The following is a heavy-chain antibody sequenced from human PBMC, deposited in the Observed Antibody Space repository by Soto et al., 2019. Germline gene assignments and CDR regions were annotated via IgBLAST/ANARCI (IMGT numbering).Heavy chain of an antibody. V-gene: IGHV1-69*13. J-gene: IGHJ4*02. CDR3: ARGARYVDTVVAPDH. CDR2: IIPIFGTA. CDR1: GGTFSSYA. Sequence: AASVKVSCKASGGTFSSYAISWVRQAPGQGLEWMGGIIPIFGTANYAQKFQGRVTITADESTSTAYMELSSLRSEDTAVYYCARGARYVDTVVAPDHWAQGTLVTVSS. D-gene: IGHD5-18*01.